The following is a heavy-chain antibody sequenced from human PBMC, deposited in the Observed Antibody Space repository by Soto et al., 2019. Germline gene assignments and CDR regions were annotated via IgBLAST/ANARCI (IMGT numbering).Heavy chain of an antibody. CDR3: AKARQAVAGTGAFDS. CDR2: FSASDGST. Sequence: EVQLLESGGGLIQPGGSLRLSCAASGFTFSTYAMTWVRQAPGKGLEWVSAFSASDGSTHYADSVQGRFTISRDNSKSTLYLQMNSLSAEDTAVYYCAKARQAVAGTGAFDSWGQGTLVTVSS. CDR1: GFTFSTYA. D-gene: IGHD6-19*01. V-gene: IGHV3-23*01. J-gene: IGHJ4*02.